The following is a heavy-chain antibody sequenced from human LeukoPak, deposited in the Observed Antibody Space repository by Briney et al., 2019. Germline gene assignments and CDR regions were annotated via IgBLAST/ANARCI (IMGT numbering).Heavy chain of an antibody. D-gene: IGHD2-2*01. J-gene: IGHJ4*02. V-gene: IGHV1-2*02. CDR2: INPNSGGT. Sequence: GASVKVSCKASGYTFTCYYMHWVRQAPGQGLEWMGWINPNSGGTNYAQKFQGRVTMTRDTSISTAYMELSRLRSDDTAVYYCRVVPAAAVDYWGQGTLVTVSA. CDR3: RVVPAAAVDY. CDR1: GYTFTCYY.